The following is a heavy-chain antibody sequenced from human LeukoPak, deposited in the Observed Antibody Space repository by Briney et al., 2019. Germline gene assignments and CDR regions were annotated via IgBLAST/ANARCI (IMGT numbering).Heavy chain of an antibody. D-gene: IGHD3-22*01. Sequence: SVKVSCKAPGGTFSSYAFSWVRQAPGQGLEWMGGIIPIVGTTNYAQMFQGRVTITADESTSTAYMELSSLRSEDTAVYYCARGGYYYDSSGYSHLPDYWGQGTLVTVSA. CDR3: ARGGYYYDSSGYSHLPDY. V-gene: IGHV1-69*13. J-gene: IGHJ4*02. CDR2: IIPIVGTT. CDR1: GGTFSSYA.